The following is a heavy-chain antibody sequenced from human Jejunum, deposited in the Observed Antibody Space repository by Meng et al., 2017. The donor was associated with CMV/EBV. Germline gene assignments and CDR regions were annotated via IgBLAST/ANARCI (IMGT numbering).Heavy chain of an antibody. Sequence: SGFTFRSYWMHWVRQAPGKGLVWVSRINSDGSCTSYADSVKGRFTISRDNAKNTLYLQMNSLRAEDTAVYYCARLGYTRYYGMDVWGQGTTVTVSS. V-gene: IGHV3-74*01. CDR3: ARLGYTRYYGMDV. D-gene: IGHD2-15*01. CDR1: GFTFRSYW. CDR2: INSDGSCT. J-gene: IGHJ6*02.